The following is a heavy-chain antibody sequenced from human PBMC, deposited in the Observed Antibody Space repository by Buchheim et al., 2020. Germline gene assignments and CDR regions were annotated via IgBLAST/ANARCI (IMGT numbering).Heavy chain of an antibody. CDR2: ISSSSSYT. Sequence: QVQLVESGGGLVKPGGSLRLSCAASGFTFSDYYMSWIRQAPGKGLEWVSYISSSSSYTNYADSVKGRFTISRDNAKKSLYLQMNSLRAEDTAVYYCARDQAYYDFWSGLPPYYYYYGMDVWGQGTT. J-gene: IGHJ6*02. CDR1: GFTFSDYY. D-gene: IGHD3-3*01. CDR3: ARDQAYYDFWSGLPPYYYYYGMDV. V-gene: IGHV3-11*05.